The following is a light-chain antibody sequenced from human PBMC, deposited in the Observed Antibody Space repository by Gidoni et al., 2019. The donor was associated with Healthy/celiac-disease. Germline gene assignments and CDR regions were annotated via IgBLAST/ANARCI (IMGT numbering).Light chain of an antibody. CDR3: SSYTSSSTV. CDR1: SSDGGGYNY. CDR2: DGR. Sequence: QSALTQPASVSGSPGQSITISCTGTSSDGGGYNYVSWYQQPPGNAPKLMIYDGRHRPSGVSNGFCGSKSGTTASLTISGLQAEDEADYYCSSYTSSSTVFGGGTKLTVL. V-gene: IGLV2-14*01. J-gene: IGLJ2*01.